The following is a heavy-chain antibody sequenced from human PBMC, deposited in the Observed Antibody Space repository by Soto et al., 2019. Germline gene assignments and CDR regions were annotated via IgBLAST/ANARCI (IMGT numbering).Heavy chain of an antibody. D-gene: IGHD3-22*01. V-gene: IGHV1-2*02. CDR3: ARLRSYYDSRGSSDY. J-gene: IGHJ4*02. CDR2: INPNNGDT. CDR1: GYTFTGYF. Sequence: ASVKVSCKASGYTFTGYFIYWLRQAPGQGLEWMGWINPNNGDTKYTQNFQGRVTMTRDSSISTAYLELSRLRSDDTAMYYCARLRSYYDSRGSSDYWGQGTLVAVAS.